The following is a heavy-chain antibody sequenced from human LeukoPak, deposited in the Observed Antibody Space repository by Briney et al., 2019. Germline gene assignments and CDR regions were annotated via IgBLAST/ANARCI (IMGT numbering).Heavy chain of an antibody. CDR3: NSYDSSGYYPFDY. CDR1: GFTFSSYA. CDR2: ISGSGGST. V-gene: IGHV3-23*01. Sequence: GGSLRLSCAASGFTFSSYAMSWVRQAPGKGLEWVSAISGSGGSTYYADSVKGRFTISRDNSKNTLYLQMNSLRAEDTAVYYCNSYDSSGYYPFDYWGQGTLVTVSS. D-gene: IGHD3-22*01. J-gene: IGHJ4*02.